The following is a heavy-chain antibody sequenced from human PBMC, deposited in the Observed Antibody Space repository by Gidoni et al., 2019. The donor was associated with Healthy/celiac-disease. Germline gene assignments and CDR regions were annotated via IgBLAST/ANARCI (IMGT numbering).Heavy chain of an antibody. J-gene: IGHJ6*03. D-gene: IGHD6-6*01. Sequence: QVQLVEAGGGVVQPGRSLRLSCAASGFTFSSYGMHWVRQAPGKGLAWVAVISYDGSNKYYADSGKGRFTISRDISKNTLYLQMNSLRAEDTAVYYCAKDRQLGRRGYYYYYMDVWGKGTTVTVSS. CDR3: AKDRQLGRRGYYYYYMDV. V-gene: IGHV3-30*18. CDR2: ISYDGSNK. CDR1: GFTFSSYG.